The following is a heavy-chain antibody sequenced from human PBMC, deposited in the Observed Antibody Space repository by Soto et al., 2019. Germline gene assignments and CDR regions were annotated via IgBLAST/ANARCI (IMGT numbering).Heavy chain of an antibody. CDR2: ISGRGRET. D-gene: IGHD2-15*01. CDR1: GFTFSNYA. CDR3: AKAERITVSIAAFHGDS. Sequence: EVLLLESGGGVVQPGGSLRLSCAASGFTFSNYAMSWVRQAPGKGLEWVSAISGRGRETYYADSFKGRFTISRDNSKSTLSLQMNGLRVEDAAVYYCAKAERITVSIAAFHGDSWGQGTLVTVSS. V-gene: IGHV3-23*01. J-gene: IGHJ4*02.